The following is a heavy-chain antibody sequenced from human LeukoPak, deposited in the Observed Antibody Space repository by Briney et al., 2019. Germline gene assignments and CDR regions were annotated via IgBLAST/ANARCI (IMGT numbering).Heavy chain of an antibody. Sequence: PSETLSLTCTVSGDSISGDNYYWSWIRQPAGKGLEWIGRIYSSGSTTYNASLKSRLTISVDTSKNQFSLRLTSVTAADTAVYYCAGTRRYCSGGSRYNWFDPWGQGTLVTVSS. CDR1: GDSISGDNYY. CDR2: IYSSGST. J-gene: IGHJ5*02. V-gene: IGHV4-61*02. D-gene: IGHD2-15*01. CDR3: AGTRRYCSGGSRYNWFDP.